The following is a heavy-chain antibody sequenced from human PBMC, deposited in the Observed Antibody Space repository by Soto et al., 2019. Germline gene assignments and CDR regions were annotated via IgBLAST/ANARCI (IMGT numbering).Heavy chain of an antibody. V-gene: IGHV4-39*01. CDR2: VSYSGNT. CDR1: GGSVNRSSYY. D-gene: IGHD3-10*01. J-gene: IGHJ4*02. CDR3: ARPVEVSTVIGFAY. Sequence: QLQLQESGPRLVEPAETLSLTCTVSGGSVNRSSYYWGWIRQRPGKGLEWIGSVSYSGNTYYNPFLESRVTISVDTSNNQFPLKLYYVTAADTDVYYCARPVEVSTVIGFAYWCQGTLVTVSS.